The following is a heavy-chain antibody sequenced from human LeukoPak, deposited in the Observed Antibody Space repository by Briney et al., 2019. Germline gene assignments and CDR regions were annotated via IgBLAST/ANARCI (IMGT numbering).Heavy chain of an antibody. CDR3: SRTTGYSSGWYVLDY. CDR1: GFTFSSYG. D-gene: IGHD6-19*01. V-gene: IGHV3-30*03. Sequence: GGSLRLSCAASGFTFSSYGMHWVRQAPGKGLEWVAVISYEGSNKYYADSVKGRFTISRDNSKNTLYLQMNSLRAEDTAVYYCSRTTGYSSGWYVLDYWGQGTLVTVSS. CDR2: ISYEGSNK. J-gene: IGHJ4*02.